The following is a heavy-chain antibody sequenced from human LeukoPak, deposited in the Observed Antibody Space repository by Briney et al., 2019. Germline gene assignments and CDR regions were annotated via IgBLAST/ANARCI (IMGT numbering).Heavy chain of an antibody. Sequence: GASVKVSCKASGYTFTGYYMHWVRQAPGQGLEWMGWINPNSGGTNYAQKFQGRVTMTRDTSISTAYMELSRLRSDDTAVYYCARGSSSWYPTYYFDYWGQGTLVTVSS. J-gene: IGHJ4*02. CDR2: INPNSGGT. V-gene: IGHV1-2*02. D-gene: IGHD6-13*01. CDR3: ARGSSSWYPTYYFDY. CDR1: GYTFTGYY.